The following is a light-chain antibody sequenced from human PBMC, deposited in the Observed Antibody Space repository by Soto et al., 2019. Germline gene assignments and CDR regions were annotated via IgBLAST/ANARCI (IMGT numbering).Light chain of an antibody. CDR3: RQRTGVPYT. Sequence: DIQMTQSPSSLSAYVGDRVPITCRSSQTIGTYLKCFQQSPGKAPKLLIYASSTLQNGVPSRFIGSGSGTDFTLISSSLQPEDFASYYFRQRTGVPYTFGQGTKLESK. CDR1: QTIGTY. V-gene: IGKV1-39*01. CDR2: ASS. J-gene: IGKJ2*01.